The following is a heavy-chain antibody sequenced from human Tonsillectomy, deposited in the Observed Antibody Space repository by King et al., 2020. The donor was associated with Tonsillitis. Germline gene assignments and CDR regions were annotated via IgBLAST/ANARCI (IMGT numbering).Heavy chain of an antibody. J-gene: IGHJ5*02. CDR1: GGSISSGGYY. Sequence: QLQESGAGLVKPSQTLSLTCTFSGGSISSGGYYWSWIRQHPGKGLEWIGYIYYSGSTYYHPSLKSRVTISVDKSKNQFSLKLSSVTAADTAVYYCARGIRGVWFDPWGQGTLVTVSS. CDR3: ARGIRGVWFDP. D-gene: IGHD1-14*01. V-gene: IGHV4-31*03. CDR2: IYYSGST.